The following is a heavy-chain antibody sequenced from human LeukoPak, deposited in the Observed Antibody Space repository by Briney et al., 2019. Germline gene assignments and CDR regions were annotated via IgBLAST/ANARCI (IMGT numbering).Heavy chain of an antibody. CDR1: GGSISSSSYY. CDR2: IYYSGST. V-gene: IGHV4-39*07. J-gene: IGHJ4*02. CDR3: ARRDYSSDLDY. Sequence: PSETLSLTCTVSGGSISSSSYYWGWIRQPPGKGLEWIGSIYYSGSTYYNPSLKSRVTISVDTSKNQFSLKLSSVTAADTAVYYCARRDYSSDLDYWGQGTLVTVSS. D-gene: IGHD6-19*01.